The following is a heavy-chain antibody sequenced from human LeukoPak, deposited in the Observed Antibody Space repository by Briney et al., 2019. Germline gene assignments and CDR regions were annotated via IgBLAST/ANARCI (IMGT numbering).Heavy chain of an antibody. Sequence: GGSLRLSCAVSGITLSNYGMSWVRQAPGKGLEWVAGISGSGGRTNYADAVKGRFTISRDNAKNTLFLQMNSLRVENTAVYFCAKRGVVIRVILVGFHKEAYYFDSWGQGALVTVSS. CDR3: AKRGVVIRVILVGFHKEAYYFDS. D-gene: IGHD3-22*01. V-gene: IGHV3-23*01. J-gene: IGHJ4*02. CDR2: ISGSGGRT. CDR1: GITLSNYG.